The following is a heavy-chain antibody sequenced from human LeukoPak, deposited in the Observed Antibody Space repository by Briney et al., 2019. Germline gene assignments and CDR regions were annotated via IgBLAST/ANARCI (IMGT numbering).Heavy chain of an antibody. J-gene: IGHJ6*02. CDR1: GGTFSSYA. Sequence: RASVTVFCKASGGTFSSYAISWVRQAPGQGLEWMGGIIPIFGTANYAQKFQGRVTITADESTSTAYMELSSLRSEDTAVYYCARDPGSDAGLYYYYGMDVWGQGTTVTVSS. CDR3: ARDPGSDAGLYYYYGMDV. V-gene: IGHV1-69*13. CDR2: IIPIFGTA.